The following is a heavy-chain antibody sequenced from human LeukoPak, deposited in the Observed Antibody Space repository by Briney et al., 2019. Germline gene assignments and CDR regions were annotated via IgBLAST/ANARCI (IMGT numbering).Heavy chain of an antibody. Sequence: GASVKVSCKASGYTFTSYDINWVRQATGQGLEWMGWMSPNSGDTGYAQKFQGRVTMTRNTSISTAYLGLSSLRSEDTAMYYCARGLPNWGPDFWGQGTLITVSS. V-gene: IGHV1-8*01. CDR3: ARGLPNWGPDF. J-gene: IGHJ4*02. D-gene: IGHD7-27*01. CDR1: GYTFTSYD. CDR2: MSPNSGDT.